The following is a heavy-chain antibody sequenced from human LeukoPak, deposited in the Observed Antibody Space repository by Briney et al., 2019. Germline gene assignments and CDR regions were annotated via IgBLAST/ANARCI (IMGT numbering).Heavy chain of an antibody. V-gene: IGHV3-23*01. D-gene: IGHD2-15*01. Sequence: GGSLRLSCAASGFTFSSYAMSWVRQAPGKGLEWVSAISGSGGSTYYADSVKGRFTISRDNSKNTLYPQMNSLRAEDTAVYYCAKDAPFVVVVAAYYGMDVWGQGTTVTVSS. CDR3: AKDAPFVVVVAAYYGMDV. CDR2: ISGSGGST. CDR1: GFTFSSYA. J-gene: IGHJ6*02.